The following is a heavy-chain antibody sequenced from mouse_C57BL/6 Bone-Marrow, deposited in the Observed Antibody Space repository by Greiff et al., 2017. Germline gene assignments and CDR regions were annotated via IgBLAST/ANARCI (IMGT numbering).Heavy chain of an antibody. D-gene: IGHD1-1*01. CDR1: GFTFSSYA. J-gene: IGHJ2*01. CDR2: ISDGGSYT. CDR3: ARGGYYGSSFDY. Sequence: EVMLVESGGGLVKPGGSLKLSCAASGFTFSSYAMSWVRQTPEKRLEWVATISDGGSYTYYPDNVKGRFTISRDNAKNNLYLQMSHLKSEGTAMYYCARGGYYGSSFDYWGQGTPLTVSS. V-gene: IGHV5-4*03.